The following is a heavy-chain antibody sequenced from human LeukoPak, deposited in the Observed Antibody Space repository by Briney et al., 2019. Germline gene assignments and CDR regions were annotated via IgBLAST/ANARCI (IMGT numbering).Heavy chain of an antibody. Sequence: GRSLRLSCAASGFTFSSYVMHWVRQAPGKGLEWVAIISYDGSNEYYADSVKGRFTISRDNSKNTLYLQMNSLRAADTAVYYCARDRLPRNSYGPTFDYWGQGTLVTVSS. CDR3: ARDRLPRNSYGPTFDY. J-gene: IGHJ4*02. CDR2: ISYDGSNE. CDR1: GFTFSSYV. D-gene: IGHD5-18*01. V-gene: IGHV3-30*04.